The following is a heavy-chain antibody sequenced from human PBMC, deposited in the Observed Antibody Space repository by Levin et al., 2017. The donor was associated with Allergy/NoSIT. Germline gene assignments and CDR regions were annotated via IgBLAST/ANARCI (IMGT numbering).Heavy chain of an antibody. D-gene: IGHD6-19*01. CDR3: ARARVPVAVAGTLDY. J-gene: IGHJ4*02. CDR1: GFTFSSYA. V-gene: IGHV3-30*04. Sequence: GESLKISCAASGFTFSSYAMHWVRQAPGKGLEWVAVISYDGSNKYYADSVKGRFTISRDNSKNTLYLQMNSLRAEDTAVYYCARARVPVAVAGTLDYWGQGTLVTVS. CDR2: ISYDGSNK.